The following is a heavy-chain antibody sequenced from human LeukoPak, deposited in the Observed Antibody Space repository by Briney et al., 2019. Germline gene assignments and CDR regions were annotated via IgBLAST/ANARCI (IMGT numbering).Heavy chain of an antibody. J-gene: IGHJ4*02. Sequence: GGSLRLSCAASGFIFSSYAMSWVRQAPGKGLEWVSAISGSGGSTYYADSVKGRFTISRDNSKNTLYLQMNSLRAEDTAVYYCAKGSRAVAATGYFDYWGQGTLVTVSS. CDR3: AKGSRAVAATGYFDY. D-gene: IGHD6-19*01. CDR1: GFIFSSYA. V-gene: IGHV3-23*01. CDR2: ISGSGGST.